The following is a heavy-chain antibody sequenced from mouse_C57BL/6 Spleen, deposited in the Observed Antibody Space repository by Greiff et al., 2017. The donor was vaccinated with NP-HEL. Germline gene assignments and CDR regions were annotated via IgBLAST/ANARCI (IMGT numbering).Heavy chain of an antibody. D-gene: IGHD1-1*02. CDR3: ARRWGKGENAMDY. CDR2: ISSGSSTI. CDR1: GFTFSDYG. Sequence: EVHLVESGGGLVKPGGSLKLSCAASGFTFSDYGMHWVRQAPEKGLEWVAYISSGSSTIYYADTVKGRFTISRDNAKNTLFLQMTSLRSEDTAMYYCARRWGKGENAMDYWGQGTSVTVSS. V-gene: IGHV5-17*01. J-gene: IGHJ4*01.